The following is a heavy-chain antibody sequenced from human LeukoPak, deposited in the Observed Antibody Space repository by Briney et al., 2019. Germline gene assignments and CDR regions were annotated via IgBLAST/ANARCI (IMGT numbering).Heavy chain of an antibody. CDR2: ISSSSSYI. D-gene: IGHD3-3*01. J-gene: IGHJ4*02. CDR3: ARGGDFWSGLDY. Sequence: GGSLRLSCAASGFTFSSYSMNWVRQAPGKGLEWVSSISSSSSYIYYADSVKGRFTISRDNAKNSLYLQMNSLRAEDTAVYYCARGGDFWSGLDYWGQGTTVTVSS. CDR1: GFTFSSYS. V-gene: IGHV3-21*01.